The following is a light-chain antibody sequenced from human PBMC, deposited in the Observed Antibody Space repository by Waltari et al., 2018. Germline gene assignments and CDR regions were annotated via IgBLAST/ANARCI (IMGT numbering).Light chain of an antibody. CDR2: GNN. V-gene: IGLV1-40*01. CDR3: QSYDSRLSAYV. Sequence: QSVLTQPPSVSGAPGQTVTISCNWGSSNIGAPYDVHWYQHLLGTAPKVVVYGNNNRPSGVPDRFSGSKSGTSASLTISGLQAEDEADYYCQSYDSRLSAYVFGGGTKLTVL. J-gene: IGLJ3*02. CDR1: SSNIGAPYD.